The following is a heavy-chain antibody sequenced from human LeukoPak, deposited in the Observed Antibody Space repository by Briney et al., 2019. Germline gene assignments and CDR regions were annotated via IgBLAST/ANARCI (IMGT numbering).Heavy chain of an antibody. CDR3: ATTNVLLWFGELSKTAYFDY. J-gene: IGHJ4*02. V-gene: IGHV4-34*01. D-gene: IGHD3-10*01. Sequence: SETLSLTCAVYGGSFSGYYWIWIRQPPGKGLEWLGEVNHSGSTNYNPSLKSRVTISVDTSKNQFSLKLSSVTAADTAVYYCATTNVLLWFGELSKTAYFDYWGQGTLVTVSS. CDR1: GGSFSGYY. CDR2: VNHSGST.